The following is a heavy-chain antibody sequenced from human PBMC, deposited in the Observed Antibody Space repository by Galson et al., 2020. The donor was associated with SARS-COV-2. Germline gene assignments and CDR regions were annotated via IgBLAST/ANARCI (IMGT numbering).Heavy chain of an antibody. J-gene: IGHJ4*02. CDR3: AKCGTEHSVAAPLDY. D-gene: IGHD2-15*01. Sequence: GESLKISCAASGFTFSIHAVTWVRQAPGKGLEWVSSITGRSGTTYYADSVKGRFTISRDNSKNTLYLHMNSLRAEDTAVYFCAKCGTEHSVAAPLDYWGQGTLVTVSS. V-gene: IGHV3-23*01. CDR2: ITGRSGTT. CDR1: GFTFSIHA.